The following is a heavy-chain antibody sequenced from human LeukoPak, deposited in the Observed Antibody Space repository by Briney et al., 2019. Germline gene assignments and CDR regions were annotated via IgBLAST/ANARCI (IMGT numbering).Heavy chain of an antibody. CDR1: GFTVSSNY. Sequence: PGGSLRLSCAASGFTVSSNYMSWVRQAPGKGLEWVSVIYSGGSTYYADSVKGRFTISRDNSKNTLYLQMNSLRAEDTAVYYCARAGIVVTGTKKAFDYWGQGTLVTVSS. D-gene: IGHD6-19*01. CDR2: IYSGGST. J-gene: IGHJ4*02. CDR3: ARAGIVVTGTKKAFDY. V-gene: IGHV3-66*01.